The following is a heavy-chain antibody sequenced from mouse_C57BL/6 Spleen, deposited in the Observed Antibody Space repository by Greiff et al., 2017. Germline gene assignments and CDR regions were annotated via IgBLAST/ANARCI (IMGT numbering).Heavy chain of an antibody. Sequence: QVQLQQSGPELVKPGASVKISCKASGYAFRSSWMNWVKQRPGKGLEWIGRIYPGDGDTNYNGKFKGKATLTADKSSSTAYMQLSSLTSEDSAVYCCARPGYCSFYFDYWGQGTTLTVSS. V-gene: IGHV1-82*01. D-gene: IGHD2-12*01. J-gene: IGHJ2*01. CDR3: ARPGYCSFYFDY. CDR1: GYAFRSSW. CDR2: IYPGDGDT.